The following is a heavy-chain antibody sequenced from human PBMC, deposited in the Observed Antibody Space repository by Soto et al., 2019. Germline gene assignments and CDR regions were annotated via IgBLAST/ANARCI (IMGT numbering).Heavy chain of an antibody. Sequence: GGSLRLSCAASGFTVSSNYMSWVRQAPGKGLEWVSVIYSGGSTYYTDSVKGRFTISRDNSKNTLYLQMNSLRAEDTAVYYCARDQCSGGSCFSVFDYWGQGTLVTVSS. CDR2: IYSGGST. J-gene: IGHJ4*02. D-gene: IGHD2-15*01. CDR1: GFTVSSNY. V-gene: IGHV3-66*01. CDR3: ARDQCSGGSCFSVFDY.